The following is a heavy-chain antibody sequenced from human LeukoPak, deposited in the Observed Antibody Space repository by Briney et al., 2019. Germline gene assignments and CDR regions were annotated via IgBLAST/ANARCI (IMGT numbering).Heavy chain of an antibody. V-gene: IGHV4-39*01. Sequence: PSETLSLTCTVSGGSISSSSYYWGWIRQPPGKGLEWIGSIYYSGSTYYNPSLKSRVTISVDTSKNQFSLKLSSVTAADTAVYYCARHELTIVGVAYDYWGQGTLVTVSS. CDR1: GGSISSSSYY. CDR3: ARHELTIVGVAYDY. CDR2: IYYSGST. D-gene: IGHD3-3*01. J-gene: IGHJ4*02.